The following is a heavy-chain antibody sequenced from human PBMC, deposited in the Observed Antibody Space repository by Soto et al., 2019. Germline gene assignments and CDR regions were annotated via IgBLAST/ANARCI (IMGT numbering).Heavy chain of an antibody. CDR1: GGSFSGYY. V-gene: IGHV4-34*01. CDR2: ISHSGST. D-gene: IGHD2-2*01. CDR3: ARVLGYCSSTSCYELDY. Sequence: SETLSLTCAVYGGSFSGYYWSWIRQPPGKGLEWIGEISHSGSTNYNPSLKSRVTISVDTSKNQFSLKLSSVTAADTAVYYCARVLGYCSSTSCYELDYWGQGTLVTVSS. J-gene: IGHJ4*02.